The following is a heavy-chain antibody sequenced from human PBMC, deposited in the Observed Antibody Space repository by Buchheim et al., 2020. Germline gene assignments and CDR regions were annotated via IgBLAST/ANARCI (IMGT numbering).Heavy chain of an antibody. CDR2: MNPNSGNT. CDR3: AGGRGSTTVRVWSVRRGGIDY. CDR1: GYTFTSYD. Sequence: QVQLVQSGAEVKKPGASVKVSCKASGYTFTSYDINWVRQATGQGLEWMGWMNPNSGNTDYAQKFQGRVTMTRNTSISTAYMGLSSLRSEDTAVYYCAGGRGSTTVRVWSVRRGGIDYWGQGTL. D-gene: IGHD4-11*01. V-gene: IGHV1-8*01. J-gene: IGHJ4*02.